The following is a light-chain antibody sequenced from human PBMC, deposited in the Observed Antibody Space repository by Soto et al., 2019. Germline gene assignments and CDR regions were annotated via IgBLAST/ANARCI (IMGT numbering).Light chain of an antibody. CDR1: QGISSW. CDR3: QQYNNYPWT. CDR2: KSS. J-gene: IGKJ1*01. Sequence: DIQMTQSPSTLSASVGDRVTITCRASQGISSWLAWYQQKPGKAPKLLIYKSSSLESGAPSRFSGSGSGTEFSLTISSLQPDDFATYYCQQYNNYPWTFGQATKVEIK. V-gene: IGKV1-5*03.